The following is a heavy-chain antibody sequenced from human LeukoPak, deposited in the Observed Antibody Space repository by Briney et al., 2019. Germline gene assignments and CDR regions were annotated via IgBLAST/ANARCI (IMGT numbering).Heavy chain of an antibody. CDR3: AKRGSYSSSFTSTFDY. CDR1: GFTFSDYD. D-gene: IGHD6-6*01. V-gene: IGHV3-23*01. Sequence: PGGSLRLSCAASGFTFSDYDMTWDRQAPGKGPERVSTINSGGAINYADSVKGRFTISRDNPKNTLYLQMNSLRAEDTAVYYCAKRGSYSSSFTSTFDYWGQGTLVTVSS. CDR2: INSGGAI. J-gene: IGHJ4*02.